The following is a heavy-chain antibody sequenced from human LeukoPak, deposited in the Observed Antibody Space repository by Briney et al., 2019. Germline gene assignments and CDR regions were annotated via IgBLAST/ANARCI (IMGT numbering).Heavy chain of an antibody. CDR3: ASTAAATDPPGF. CDR2: INADGKNT. J-gene: IGHJ4*02. CDR1: GLTFSSFW. D-gene: IGHD6-13*01. V-gene: IGHV3-74*01. Sequence: GGSLRLSCAASGLTFSSFWMHWVRQAPGKGLVWVSRINADGKNTTYADSVKGRFTISRDNAKNTLYLQMNSLRGEDTAVYYCASTAAATDPPGFWGQGTLVTVSS.